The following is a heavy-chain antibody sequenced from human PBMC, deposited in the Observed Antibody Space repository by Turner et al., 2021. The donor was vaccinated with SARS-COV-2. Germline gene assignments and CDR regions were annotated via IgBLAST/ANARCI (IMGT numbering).Heavy chain of an antibody. J-gene: IGHJ6*02. V-gene: IGHV4-39*01. D-gene: IGHD3-10*01. CDR3: ARLLNPGSYEDYYYGMDV. CDR2: INYSGST. CDR1: GGSISSRNYY. Sequence: QLQLPESGPGLVKPSETLSRTCTVPGGSISSRNYYWGWLRQPPGKGLEWLGSINYSGSTYYNPALKRRVTLSVATAKDQFSLKLSTVTAADKAVDYCARLLNPGSYEDYYYGMDVWGQGTTVTVSS.